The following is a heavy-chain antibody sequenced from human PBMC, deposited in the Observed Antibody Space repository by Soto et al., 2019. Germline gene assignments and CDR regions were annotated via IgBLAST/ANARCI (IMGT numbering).Heavy chain of an antibody. D-gene: IGHD6-6*01. V-gene: IGHV4-4*02. CDR1: SGSISSSNW. CDR3: AKDEYSSSELFDY. J-gene: IGHJ4*02. Sequence: PSETLSLTCAVSSGSISSSNWWSWVRQPPGKGLEWIGEIYHSGSTNYNPSLKSRVTISVDKSKNQFSLKLSSVTAEDTAVYYCAKDEYSSSELFDYWGQGTLVPVSS. CDR2: IYHSGST.